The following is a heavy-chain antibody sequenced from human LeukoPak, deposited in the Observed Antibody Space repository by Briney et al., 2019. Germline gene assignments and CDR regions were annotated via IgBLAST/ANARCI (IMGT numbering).Heavy chain of an antibody. V-gene: IGHV4-34*01. CDR2: INHSGST. CDR1: GGSFSGYY. D-gene: IGHD3-22*01. Sequence: SETLSLTCAVYGGSFSGYYWSWIRQPPGRGLEWIGEINHSGSTNYNPSLKSRVTISVDTSKNQFSLKLSSVTAADTAVYYCARRHANNYDSSGYYFDYWGQGTLVTVSS. CDR3: ARRHANNYDSSGYYFDY. J-gene: IGHJ4*02.